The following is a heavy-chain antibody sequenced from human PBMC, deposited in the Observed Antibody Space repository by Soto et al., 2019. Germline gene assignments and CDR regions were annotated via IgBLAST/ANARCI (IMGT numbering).Heavy chain of an antibody. CDR3: VTAGKYGGYVRYYFDS. V-gene: IGHV4-34*01. J-gene: IGHJ4*02. CDR1: GGSFNNYY. CDR2: INHSGST. Sequence: PSETLSLTCAVYGGSFNNYYWDWFRQPPGKGPEWIGEINHSGSTSYNPSLESRVTISVDTSKNHFSLRLNFVTAADSAVYYCVTAGKYGGYVRYYFDSWGQGTLVTVSS. D-gene: IGHD5-12*01.